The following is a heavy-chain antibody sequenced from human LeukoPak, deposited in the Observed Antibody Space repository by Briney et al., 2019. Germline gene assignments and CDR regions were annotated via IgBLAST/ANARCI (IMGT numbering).Heavy chain of an antibody. J-gene: IGHJ1*01. V-gene: IGHV5-51*01. CDR1: GYSFTNYW. CDR2: IYPGDSDT. Sequence: GESLKISCKSSGYSFTNYWIGWVRQMPGKGLEWMGIIYPGDSDTRYSPSFQGQVTISADKSISTAYLQWSSLKASDTAMYYCARHPHVSGYIDMGFQHWGQGTLVTVSS. CDR3: ARHPHVSGYIDMGFQH. D-gene: IGHD3-22*01.